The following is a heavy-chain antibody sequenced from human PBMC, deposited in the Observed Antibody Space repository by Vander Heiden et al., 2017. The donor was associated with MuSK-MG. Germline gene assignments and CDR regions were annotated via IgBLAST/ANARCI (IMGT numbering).Heavy chain of an antibody. V-gene: IGHV3-33*01. Sequence: QVQLVESGGGVVQPWTSLRLSCAAPGDIFSRHGLNWVRQAPGKGLEWVAGIWYDGSKKCYADSVKGRFTISRDDSKNMLYLEMNSLRVEDTAVYYCARDEAMARFEYWGQGTLVTVSS. CDR2: IWYDGSKK. D-gene: IGHD2-8*01. CDR3: ARDEAMARFEY. J-gene: IGHJ4*02. CDR1: GDIFSRHG.